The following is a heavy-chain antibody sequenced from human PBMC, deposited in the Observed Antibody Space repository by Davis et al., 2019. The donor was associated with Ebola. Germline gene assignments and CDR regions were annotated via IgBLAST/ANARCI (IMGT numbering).Heavy chain of an antibody. CDR1: GFTFSSYA. J-gene: IGHJ6*03. D-gene: IGHD3-3*01. CDR3: ARDVLRFLEWSPFYMDV. CDR2: ISGSGGST. V-gene: IGHV3-23*01. Sequence: GESLKISCAASGFTFSSYAMSWVRQAPGKGLEWVSAISGSGGSTYYADSVKGRFTISRDNSKNTLYLQMNSLRAEDTAVYYCARDVLRFLEWSPFYMDVWGKGTTVTVSS.